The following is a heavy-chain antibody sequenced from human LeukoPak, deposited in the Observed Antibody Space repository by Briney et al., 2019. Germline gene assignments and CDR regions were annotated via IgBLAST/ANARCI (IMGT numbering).Heavy chain of an antibody. CDR2: IYTSGST. V-gene: IGHV4-4*09. D-gene: IGHD3-10*01. J-gene: IGHJ6*03. CDR1: GGSISSYY. CDR3: ARGYYGSGSHCCHMDV. Sequence: SETLSLTCAVSGGSISSYYWSWIRQPPGKGLEWIGYIYTSGSTNYNPSLKSRVTISVDTSKNQFSLKLSSVNAADTAVYCCARGYYGSGSHCCHMDVWGKGTTITVS.